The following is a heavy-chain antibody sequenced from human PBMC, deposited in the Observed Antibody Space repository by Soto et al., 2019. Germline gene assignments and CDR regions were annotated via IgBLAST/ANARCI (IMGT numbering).Heavy chain of an antibody. CDR2: INHSGSA. V-gene: IGHV4-34*01. J-gene: IGHJ4*01. Sequence: SETLSLTCAVYGEPFSGYIWTWIRQTPGKGLQWIGQINHSGSAYYNPSLKSRVTISVDTSNNQLSLKLRSVTAADTAVYYCARNDGFSSGWIFDYWGHGTLVTVSS. CDR1: GEPFSGYI. CDR3: ARNDGFSSGWIFDY. D-gene: IGHD6-19*01.